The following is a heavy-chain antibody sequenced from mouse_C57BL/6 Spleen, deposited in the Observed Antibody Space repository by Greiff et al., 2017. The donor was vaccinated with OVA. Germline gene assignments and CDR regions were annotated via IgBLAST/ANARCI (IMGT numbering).Heavy chain of an antibody. CDR2: IYPGDGDT. V-gene: IGHV1-80*01. D-gene: IGHD1-1*01. Sequence: QVQLQQSGAELVKPGASVKISCKASGYAFSSYWMNWVKQRPGKGLEWIGQIYPGDGDTNYNGKFKGKATLTADKSSSTAYMQLSSLTSEDSAVYFCARSAGGSSPRWYFDVWGTGTTVTVSS. CDR3: ARSAGGSSPRWYFDV. J-gene: IGHJ1*03. CDR1: GYAFSSYW.